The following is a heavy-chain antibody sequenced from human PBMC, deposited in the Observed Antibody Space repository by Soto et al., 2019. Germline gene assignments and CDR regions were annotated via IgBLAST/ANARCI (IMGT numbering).Heavy chain of an antibody. CDR2: INPSGGST. CDR3: AREHTGITGKPAYPDY. Sequence: GASVKVSCKASGYTFTSYYMHWGRQAPGQGLEWMGIINPSGGSTSYEQKFQGRVTMTRDTSTCTVYMELSSLRSEDTSVYYCAREHTGITGKPAYPDYWGQGTLVTVSS. D-gene: IGHD1-20*01. CDR1: GYTFTSYY. J-gene: IGHJ4*02. V-gene: IGHV1-46*01.